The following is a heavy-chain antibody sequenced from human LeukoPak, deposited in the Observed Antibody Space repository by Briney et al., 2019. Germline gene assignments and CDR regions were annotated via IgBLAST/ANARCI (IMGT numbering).Heavy chain of an antibody. Sequence: GESLKISCQGFRYSFTSYWIGWVRQMPGKGLEWMGVIYPGDSRIRYNPSFQGQVTISVDKAISTAYLQWVSLKASDTAMYYCACRDLTSTWSFPWGQGTLVTVSS. J-gene: IGHJ5*02. CDR1: RYSFTSYW. V-gene: IGHV5-51*01. CDR3: ACRDLTSTWSFP. D-gene: IGHD6-13*01. CDR2: IYPGDSRI.